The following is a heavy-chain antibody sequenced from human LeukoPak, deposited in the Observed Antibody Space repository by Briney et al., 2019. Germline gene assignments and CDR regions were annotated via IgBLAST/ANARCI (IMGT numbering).Heavy chain of an antibody. CDR2: MKQDGSEE. D-gene: IGHD2-2*02. V-gene: IGHV3-7*03. J-gene: IGHJ3*02. CDR3: ARDCSSTSCYTTAFDI. CDR1: GFTFSSYW. Sequence: GGSLRLSCVASGFTFSSYWMSWVRQAPGKGLEWVANMKQDGSEEYYVDSVKGRFTISRDNAKNSVYLQMNSLRAEDTAVYYCARDCSSTSCYTTAFDIWGQGTMVTVSS.